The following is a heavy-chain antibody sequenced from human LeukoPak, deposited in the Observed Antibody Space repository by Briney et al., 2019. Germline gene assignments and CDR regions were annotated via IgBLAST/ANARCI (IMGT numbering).Heavy chain of an antibody. CDR2: IYYSGAT. CDR3: ARLRVRGYGYGPWEGPTWLDY. Sequence: ASETLSLTCTVSGGSISSYYWNWIRQPPGKGLEWIGYIYYSGATNYNPSLKSRVTISVDTSKNQFSLKVTSVTAADTAVYYCARLRVRGYGYGPWEGPTWLDYWGQGTLVTVSS. V-gene: IGHV4-59*12. D-gene: IGHD5-18*01. CDR1: GGSISSYY. J-gene: IGHJ4*02.